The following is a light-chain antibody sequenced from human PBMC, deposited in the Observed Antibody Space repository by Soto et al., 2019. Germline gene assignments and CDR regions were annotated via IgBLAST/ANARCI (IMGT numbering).Light chain of an antibody. V-gene: IGKV3-20*01. CDR1: QSVNFY. CDR2: DAP. Sequence: EIVVTQSPGTLSLSPGERATLSCRASQSVNFYLAWYQQKPGQAPRLLISDAPSRATDVPDRFSGSGSGTDFTLTITRLEPEDFAVYYCQQYGDSPVTFGQGTKVDIK. CDR3: QQYGDSPVT. J-gene: IGKJ1*01.